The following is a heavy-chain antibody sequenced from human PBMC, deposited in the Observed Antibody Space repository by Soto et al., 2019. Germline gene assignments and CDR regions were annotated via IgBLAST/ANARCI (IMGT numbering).Heavy chain of an antibody. J-gene: IGHJ5*02. Sequence: GESLKISCKGSGYSFTSYWIGWVRQMPGKGLEWMGIIYPGDSDTRYSPSFQGQVTISADKSISTAYLQWSSLKASDTAMYYCARLHYGSRGTEEGENWFDPWGQGTLVTVSS. V-gene: IGHV5-51*01. D-gene: IGHD3-10*01. CDR2: IYPGDSDT. CDR1: GYSFTSYW. CDR3: ARLHYGSRGTEEGENWFDP.